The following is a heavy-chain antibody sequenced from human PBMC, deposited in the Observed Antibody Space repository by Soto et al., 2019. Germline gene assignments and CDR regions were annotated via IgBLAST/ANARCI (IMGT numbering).Heavy chain of an antibody. CDR3: ARDLGIGSSGPFDY. CDR1: GGSFSGYY. Sequence: NPSETLSLTCAVYGGSFSGYYWSWIRQPPGKGLEWIGEINHSGNTNYKPSLKSRVTMSMDTSKSQFFLKLTSVTAADTAVYYCARDLGIGSSGPFDYWGQGALVTVSS. J-gene: IGHJ4*02. V-gene: IGHV4-34*01. D-gene: IGHD6-13*01. CDR2: INHSGNT.